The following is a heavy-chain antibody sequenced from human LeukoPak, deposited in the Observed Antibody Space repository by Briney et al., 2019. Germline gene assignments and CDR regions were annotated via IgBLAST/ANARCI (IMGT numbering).Heavy chain of an antibody. CDR2: ISYGGST. Sequence: TTSETLSLTCTVSGGSISSYYWSWIRQSPGKGLQWIGYISYGGSTNYDSSLKSRLTMSVDTSKNQFSLKLRSVTAADTAVYYCARFGSDSYGYKYYFDYWGQGARVTVSS. V-gene: IGHV4-59*08. CDR3: ARFGSDSYGYKYYFDY. J-gene: IGHJ4*02. CDR1: GGSISSYY. D-gene: IGHD3-16*01.